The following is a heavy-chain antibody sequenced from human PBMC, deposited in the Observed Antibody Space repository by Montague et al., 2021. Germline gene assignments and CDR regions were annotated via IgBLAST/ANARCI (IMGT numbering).Heavy chain of an antibody. CDR3: VRRDNMGGAFLDH. CDR1: GEPMRDYY. V-gene: IGHV4-4*08. Sequence: SETLSLTCNVSGEPMRDYYWSWIRQSPGKGLEWIGYIFGTGDTTYNPSLSRRVTISIDTSKNQFFLELTSVTAADTAVYYCVRRDNMGGAFLDHWGRGRLVTVSS. CDR2: IFGTGDT. J-gene: IGHJ4*02. D-gene: IGHD2-21*01.